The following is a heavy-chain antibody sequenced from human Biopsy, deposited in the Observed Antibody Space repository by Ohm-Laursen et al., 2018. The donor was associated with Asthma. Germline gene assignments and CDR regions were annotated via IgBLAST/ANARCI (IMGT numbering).Heavy chain of an antibody. CDR3: AREGMFFYDSSGYGAFDI. J-gene: IGHJ3*02. CDR2: ISYTGTT. Sequence: SDTLSLTCTVSGDSSNSGGYSWTWIRQLPGKGLEWIGYISYTGTTYYNPSLKSRISMTVDTSKIQFSLKLSSVTAADTAIYYCAREGMFFYDSSGYGAFDIWGQGTLVTVSS. CDR1: GDSSNSGGYS. D-gene: IGHD3-22*01. V-gene: IGHV4-31*03.